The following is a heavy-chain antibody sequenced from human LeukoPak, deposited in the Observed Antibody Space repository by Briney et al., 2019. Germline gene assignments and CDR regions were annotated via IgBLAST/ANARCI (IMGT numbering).Heavy chain of an antibody. J-gene: IGHJ5*02. Sequence: ASVKVSCKASGYTFTGYYMHWVRQAPGQGLEWMGWINPNSGGTNYAQKFQGRVTITRDTSISTAYMELSRLRSDDTAVYYCARGRGYCSSTSCSNWFDPWGQGTLVTVSS. D-gene: IGHD2-2*01. CDR3: ARGRGYCSSTSCSNWFDP. CDR2: INPNSGGT. CDR1: GYTFTGYY. V-gene: IGHV1-2*02.